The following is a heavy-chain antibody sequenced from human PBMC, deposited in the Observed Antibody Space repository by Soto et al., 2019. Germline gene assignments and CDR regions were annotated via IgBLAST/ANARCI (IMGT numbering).Heavy chain of an antibody. J-gene: IGHJ4*02. V-gene: IGHV4-34*01. CDR3: ARGHWELAGRTFDY. CDR2: INHSGST. CDR1: GGSFSGYY. Sequence: SETLSLTCAVYGGSFSGYYWSWIRQPPGKGLEWIGEINHSGSTNYNPSLKSRVTISVDTSKNQFSLKLSSVTAADTAVYYCARGHWELAGRTFDYWGQGTLVTVYS. D-gene: IGHD1-26*01.